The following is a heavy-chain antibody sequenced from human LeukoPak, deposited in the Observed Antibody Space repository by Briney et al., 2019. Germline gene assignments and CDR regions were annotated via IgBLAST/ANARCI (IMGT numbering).Heavy chain of an antibody. CDR1: GYTFTSYG. J-gene: IGHJ4*02. CDR2: ICVDNGNT. D-gene: IGHD4-17*01. Sequence: ASVRVSCKASGYTFTSYGIRWVRQAPGQGLEWRGWICVDNGNTNYAQKLQGRVTMTTDTSTSTAYMELRSLRSDDTAVYYCARGGPTVTLLGDFDYWGQGTLVTVSS. CDR3: ARGGPTVTLLGDFDY. V-gene: IGHV1-18*01.